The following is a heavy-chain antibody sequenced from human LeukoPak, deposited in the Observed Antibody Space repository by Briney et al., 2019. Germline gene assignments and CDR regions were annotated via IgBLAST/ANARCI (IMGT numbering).Heavy chain of an antibody. J-gene: IGHJ4*02. V-gene: IGHV3-21*01. CDR1: GFTFSSYS. CDR2: ISSSSSYI. D-gene: IGHD3-10*01. CDR3: AREDCYYGSGIDY. Sequence: GGSLRLSCAASGFTFSSYSMNWVRQAPGKGLEWVSSISSSSSYIYYADSVKGRFTISRDNAKNSLYLQMNSLRAEDTAVYYCAREDCYYGSGIDYWGQGTLVTVSS.